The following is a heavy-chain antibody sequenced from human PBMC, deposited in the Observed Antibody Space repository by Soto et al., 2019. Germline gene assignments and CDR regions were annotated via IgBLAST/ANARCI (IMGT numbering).Heavy chain of an antibody. CDR1: GFTFSSYG. Sequence: QVQLVESGGGVVQPGRSLRLSCAASGFTFSSYGMHWVRQAPGKGLEWVAVISYDGSNKYYADSVKGRFTISRDNSKNTLYLQMNSLRAEDTAVYYCAKEGHDYGDPFDYWGQGTLVTVSS. V-gene: IGHV3-30*18. CDR2: ISYDGSNK. D-gene: IGHD4-17*01. CDR3: AKEGHDYGDPFDY. J-gene: IGHJ4*02.